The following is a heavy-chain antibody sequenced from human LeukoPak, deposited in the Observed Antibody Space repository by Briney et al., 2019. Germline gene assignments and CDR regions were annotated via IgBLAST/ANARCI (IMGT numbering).Heavy chain of an antibody. CDR3: AGESAKYSNYRCFDP. J-gene: IGHJ5*02. CDR1: GGSISSYY. D-gene: IGHD4-11*01. Sequence: SETLSXTCTVSGGSISSYYWSWVRQPPGKGLEGIGYTHYSGRPNYNPSLTRRVTISVETSRKQFSLTLSSVTAADTAVCYCAGESAKYSNYRCFDPWGQGTLVTVSS. CDR2: THYSGRP. V-gene: IGHV4-59*01.